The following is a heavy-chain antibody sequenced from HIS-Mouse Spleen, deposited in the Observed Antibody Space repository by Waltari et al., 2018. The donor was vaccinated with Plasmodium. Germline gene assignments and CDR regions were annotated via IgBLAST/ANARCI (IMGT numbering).Heavy chain of an antibody. V-gene: IGHV3-7*01. Sequence: EVQLVESGGGLVQPGGSLRLSCAASGFPFSSYWMGGVRQAPGKGVEWVANIKQDGREKYYVDSVKGRFTISRDNAKNSLYLQMNSLRAEDTAVYYCARDRRGYWYFDLWGRGTLVTVSS. CDR1: GFPFSSYW. D-gene: IGHD5-12*01. J-gene: IGHJ2*01. CDR3: ARDRRGYWYFDL. CDR2: IKQDGREK.